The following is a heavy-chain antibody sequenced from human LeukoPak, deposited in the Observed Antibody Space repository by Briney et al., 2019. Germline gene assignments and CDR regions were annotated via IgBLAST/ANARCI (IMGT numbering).Heavy chain of an antibody. CDR1: GESFSGYY. J-gene: IGHJ4*02. CDR2: ISQSGST. CDR3: ARGRYCSGGSCYYY. V-gene: IGHV4-34*01. D-gene: IGHD2-15*01. Sequence: SETLSLTCTVYGESFSGYYWTWIRQPPGKGPEWIGEISQSGSTNYNPSLKSRVTMSVDTSKKQFSLKLNSVTAADTAVYYCARGRYCSGGSCYYYWGQGTLVTVSS.